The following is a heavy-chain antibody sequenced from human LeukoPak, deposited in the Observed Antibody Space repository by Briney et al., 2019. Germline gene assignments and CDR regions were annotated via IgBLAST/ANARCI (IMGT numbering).Heavy chain of an antibody. CDR2: IYYSGSS. V-gene: IGHV4-39*01. CDR3: ARNSGSHNFFDY. D-gene: IGHD1-26*01. J-gene: IGHJ4*02. Sequence: PSETLSLTRTVSGGSISSSSHYWGWFRQPPGKGLEWIGYIYYSGSSFCNPSLKSRVTMSVDTSKNQFSLRLNSVTAADTAVYYCARNSGSHNFFDYWGQGTVVTVSS. CDR1: GGSISSSSHY.